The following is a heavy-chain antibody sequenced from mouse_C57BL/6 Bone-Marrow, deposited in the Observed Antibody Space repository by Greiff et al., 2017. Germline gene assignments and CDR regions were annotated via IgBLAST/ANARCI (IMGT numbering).Heavy chain of an antibody. CDR2: IYWDDDN. Sequence: QVQLKESGPGILQSSQTLSLSCSSSGFSLSTSGMGVSWIRQPSGKGLEWLVHIYWDDDNCDNPYMKRWPTISKDTSRNQVFLKITRVDTADTAAYYCARHLLRAWFAYWGQGTLVTVSA. CDR1: GFSLSTSGMG. D-gene: IGHD1-1*01. CDR3: ARHLLRAWFAY. J-gene: IGHJ3*01. V-gene: IGHV8-12*01.